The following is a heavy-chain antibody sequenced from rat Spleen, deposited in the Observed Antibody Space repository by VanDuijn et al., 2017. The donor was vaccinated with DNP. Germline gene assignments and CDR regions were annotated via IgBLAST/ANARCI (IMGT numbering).Heavy chain of an antibody. CDR2: ISTSGGST. J-gene: IGHJ4*01. V-gene: IGHV5S11*01. D-gene: IGHD4-3*01. Sequence: EVQLVESGGGLVQPGRSLKLSCAASGFTFSNYDMAWVRQAPTKGLEWVASISTSGGSTYYRDSVKGRFTVSRDNAKSTLYLQMDSLRSEETATYDCASRGTEAMDAWGQGTSVTVSS. CDR1: GFTFSNYD. CDR3: ASRGTEAMDA.